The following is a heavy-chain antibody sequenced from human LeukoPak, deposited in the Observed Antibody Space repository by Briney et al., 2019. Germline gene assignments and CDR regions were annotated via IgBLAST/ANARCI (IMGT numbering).Heavy chain of an antibody. V-gene: IGHV3-21*01. CDR2: ISSSSSYI. D-gene: IGHD6-19*01. J-gene: IGHJ4*02. CDR3: ARAPLYSSGSPAFDY. Sequence: RTGGSLRLSCAASGFTFSSYSMSWVRQAPGKGLEWVLSISSSSSYIYYADSVKGRFTISRDNAKNSLYLQMNSLRAEDTAVYYCARAPLYSSGSPAFDYWGQGTLVTVSS. CDR1: GFTFSSYS.